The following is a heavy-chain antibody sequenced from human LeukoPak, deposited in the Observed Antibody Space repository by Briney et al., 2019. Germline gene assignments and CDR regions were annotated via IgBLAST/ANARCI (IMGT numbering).Heavy chain of an antibody. CDR1: GYTFTSYG. Sequence: GASVKVSCKASGYTFTSYGISWVRQAPGQGLEWMGWISAYNGNTNYAQKLQGRVTMTTDTSTSTAYMELRSLRSDDTAVYYCARLYLDYYDSSGVPDGGAFDIWGQGTMVTVSS. CDR2: ISAYNGNT. V-gene: IGHV1-18*01. J-gene: IGHJ3*02. D-gene: IGHD3-22*01. CDR3: ARLYLDYYDSSGVPDGGAFDI.